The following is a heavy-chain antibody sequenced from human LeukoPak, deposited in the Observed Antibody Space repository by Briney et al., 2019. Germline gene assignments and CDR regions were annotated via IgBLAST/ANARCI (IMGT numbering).Heavy chain of an antibody. D-gene: IGHD3-10*01. CDR1: GYTFTGYY. CDR3: ARGPFYYGSGSYLWFDP. V-gene: IGHV1-2*02. CDR2: FNPNSGGT. Sequence: RGASVKVSCKASGYTFTGYYMHWVRQAPGQGLEWMGGFNPNSGGTNYAQKFQGRVTMTRDTSISTAYMELSRLRSDDTAVYYCARGPFYYGSGSYLWFDPWGQGTLVTVSS. J-gene: IGHJ5*02.